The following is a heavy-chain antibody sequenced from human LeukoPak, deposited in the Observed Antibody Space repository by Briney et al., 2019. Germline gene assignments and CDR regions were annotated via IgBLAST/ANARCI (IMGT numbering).Heavy chain of an antibody. CDR2: MNPNSGNT. CDR1: GYTFTGYD. CDR3: AREMVDSGSYYAAMDV. V-gene: IGHV1-8*01. Sequence: ASVKVSCKASGYTFTGYDINWVRQAAGQGLEWMGWMNPNSGNTGYAQKFQGRVTMTRNTSISTAYMELSSLRSEDTAVYYCAREMVDSGSYYAAMDVWGKGTTVTVSS. J-gene: IGHJ6*04. D-gene: IGHD1-26*01.